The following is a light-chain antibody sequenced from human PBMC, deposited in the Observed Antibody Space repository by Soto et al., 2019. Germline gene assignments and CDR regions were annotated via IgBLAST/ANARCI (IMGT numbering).Light chain of an antibody. CDR3: QQSYSTPQT. CDR1: QSISSH. V-gene: IGKV1-39*01. J-gene: IGKJ1*01. Sequence: DIQMTQSPSSLSASVGDRVTITCRASQSISSHLNWYQQKLGKVPKLLIYAASSLQSGVPSRFSGSESGTDFTLTISSLQPEDFATYYCQQSYSTPQTFGQGTKVDIK. CDR2: AAS.